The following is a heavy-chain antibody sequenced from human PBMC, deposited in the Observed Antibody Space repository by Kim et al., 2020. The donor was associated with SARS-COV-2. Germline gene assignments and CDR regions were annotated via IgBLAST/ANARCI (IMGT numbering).Heavy chain of an antibody. J-gene: IGHJ6*02. CDR1: GGSISSGGYY. Sequence: SETLSLTCTVSGGSISSGGYYWSWIRQHPGKGLEWIGYIYYSGSTYYNPSLKSRVTISVDTSKNQFSLKLSSVTAADTAVYYCARDTRRLAAAGTGYYYYGMDVWGQGATGTVSS. CDR3: ARDTRRLAAAGTGYYYYGMDV. V-gene: IGHV4-31*03. CDR2: IYYSGST. D-gene: IGHD6-13*01.